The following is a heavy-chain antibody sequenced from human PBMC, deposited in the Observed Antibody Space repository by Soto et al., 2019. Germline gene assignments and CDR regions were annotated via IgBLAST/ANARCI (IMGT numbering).Heavy chain of an antibody. V-gene: IGHV4-31*03. J-gene: IGHJ4*02. CDR2: IFYTGST. CDR3: ARGPPFH. D-gene: IGHD3-16*01. CDR1: DGPFSRGGYY. Sequence: PSETLSLTCTVSDGPFSRGGYYWSWIRQHPGKGLECIGYIFYTGSTYYNPTLKSRVTMSVDTSKRQFSLNLSPVTAADTALYYCARGPPFHWGQGTLVTVSS.